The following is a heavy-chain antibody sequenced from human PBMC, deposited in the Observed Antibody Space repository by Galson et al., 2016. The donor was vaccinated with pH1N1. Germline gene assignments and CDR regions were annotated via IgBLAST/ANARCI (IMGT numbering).Heavy chain of an antibody. CDR1: GITFSGDA. D-gene: IGHD2-8*02. V-gene: IGHV3-64*04. J-gene: IGHJ4*02. Sequence: SLRLSCAASGITFSGDAMHWVRQAPGKGLQYVSAISGYGVGIYYADSVKGRFTISRDDSKTTLYLQMNSLKTEDTAVYYCSTDAKTYENTGYWGQGTLVTVSS. CDR3: STDAKTYENTGY. CDR2: ISGYGVGI.